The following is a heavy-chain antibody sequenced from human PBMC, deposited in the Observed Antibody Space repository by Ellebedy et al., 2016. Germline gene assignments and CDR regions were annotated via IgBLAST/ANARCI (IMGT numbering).Heavy chain of an antibody. CDR1: GFTFSSQT. V-gene: IGHV3-23*01. CDR2: INNNGDGT. Sequence: GGSLRLSCTASGFTFSSQTMSWVRQASGKGPEWVSSINNNGDGTFYADSVKGRFTTSRDNSKNTVYLQMNSLRPEDTALYYCARGGHCSDGTCYLIDHWGQGTLVTVS. CDR3: ARGGHCSDGTCYLIDH. D-gene: IGHD2-15*01. J-gene: IGHJ4*02.